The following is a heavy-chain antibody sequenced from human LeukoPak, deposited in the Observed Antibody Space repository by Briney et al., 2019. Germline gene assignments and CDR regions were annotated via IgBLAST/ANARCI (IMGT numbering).Heavy chain of an antibody. Sequence: SETLSLTCAVSGVSFSGYYWSWVRQPPGKGLEWIGEINHSGSLNYNASLKSRVSISADTSKNQFSLKLTSVTASDTAVYYCARESGGTGHWGQGTLVTVSS. V-gene: IGHV4-34*01. CDR2: INHSGSL. D-gene: IGHD3/OR15-3a*01. CDR1: GVSFSGYY. J-gene: IGHJ4*02. CDR3: ARESGGTGH.